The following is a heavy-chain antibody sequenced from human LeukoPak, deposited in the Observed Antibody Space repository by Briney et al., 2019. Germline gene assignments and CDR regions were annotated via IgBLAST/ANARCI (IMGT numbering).Heavy chain of an antibody. V-gene: IGHV3-30-3*01. CDR3: ARSIWFGELLGYFDS. J-gene: IGHJ4*02. CDR1: GFTFSSYA. D-gene: IGHD3-10*01. CDR2: TSYDGSTK. Sequence: PGGSLRLSCAASGFTFSSYAMHWVRQAPGKGLEWVAVTSYDGSTKYYADSVKGRFTISRDNFKHTLFLQMNSLRDEDTAVYYCARSIWFGELLGYFDSWGQGTLVTVSS.